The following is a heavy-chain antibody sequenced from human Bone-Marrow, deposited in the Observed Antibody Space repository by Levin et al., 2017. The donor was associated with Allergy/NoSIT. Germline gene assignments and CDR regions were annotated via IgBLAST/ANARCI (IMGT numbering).Heavy chain of an antibody. D-gene: IGHD2-2*01. V-gene: IGHV3-48*03. J-gene: IGHJ4*02. CDR2: ISGSGSTT. Sequence: LSLTCAASGFSFSSFEMNWVRQAPGKGLEWLSFISGSGSTTYHADSVKGRFTISRDNAKNSLYLQMNSLRAEDTAVYYCARTPSSSASSGYWGQGILVTVSS. CDR1: GFSFSSFE. CDR3: ARTPSSSASSGY.